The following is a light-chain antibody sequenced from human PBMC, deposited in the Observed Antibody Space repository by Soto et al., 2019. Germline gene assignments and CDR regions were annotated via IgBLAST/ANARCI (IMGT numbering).Light chain of an antibody. CDR1: SSGVGAYDF. Sequence: QSVLTQPASVSGSPGQSIAISCTGTSSGVGAYDFVSWYQQHPDKAPKLLIYEVSNRPSGVSDRFSGSKSVNTATLTISGLQAEDEADYYCSSHTTSNTRVFGTGTKVTVL. CDR2: EVS. J-gene: IGLJ1*01. V-gene: IGLV2-14*03. CDR3: SSHTTSNTRV.